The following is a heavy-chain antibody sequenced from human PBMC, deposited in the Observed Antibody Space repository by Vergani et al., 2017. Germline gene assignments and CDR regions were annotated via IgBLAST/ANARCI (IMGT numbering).Heavy chain of an antibody. Sequence: EVQLVESGGGLVKPGGSLRLSCAASGFTFSSYSMNWVRQAPGKGLEWVSSISSSSSYIYYADSVKGRFTISRDNAKNSLYLQMNSLRAEDTAVYYCADTADYYYYMDVWSKGTTVTVSS. CDR1: GFTFSSYS. D-gene: IGHD2-21*02. J-gene: IGHJ6*03. V-gene: IGHV3-21*01. CDR3: ADTADYYYYMDV. CDR2: ISSSSSYI.